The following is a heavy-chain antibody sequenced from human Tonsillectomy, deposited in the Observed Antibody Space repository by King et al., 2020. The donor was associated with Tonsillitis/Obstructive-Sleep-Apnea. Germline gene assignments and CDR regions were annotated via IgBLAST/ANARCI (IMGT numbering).Heavy chain of an antibody. CDR3: VRMETGYSGYDFAFDI. CDR1: GGSISSGGYY. J-gene: IGHJ3*02. V-gene: IGHV4-31*01. Sequence: QLQESGPGLVKPSQTLSLTCTVSGGSISSGGYYWSWIRQHPGKGLEWIGXIYYSGSTYYNPSLKSLVTISVHTSKNQFSLKLRSVTAADTAVYYCVRMETGYSGYDFAFDIWGQGTMVTVSS. CDR2: IYYSGST. D-gene: IGHD5-12*01.